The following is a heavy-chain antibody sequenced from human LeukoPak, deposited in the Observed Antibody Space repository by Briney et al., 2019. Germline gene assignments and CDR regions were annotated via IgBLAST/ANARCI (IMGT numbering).Heavy chain of an antibody. Sequence: NPSETLSLTCTVSGGSISSSDYYWGWIRQPPGKGLQWIGSIYYSGTTFYNPSLRSRVTISVDTSKNQFSLKLSSVTAADTALYYCARDVAEAAVADDFDCWGQGTLVTVSS. CDR2: IYYSGTT. V-gene: IGHV4-39*02. J-gene: IGHJ4*02. CDR1: GGSISSSDYY. CDR3: ARDVAEAAVADDFDC. D-gene: IGHD6-19*01.